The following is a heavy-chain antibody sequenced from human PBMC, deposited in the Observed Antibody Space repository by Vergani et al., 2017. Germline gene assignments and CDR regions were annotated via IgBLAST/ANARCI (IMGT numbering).Heavy chain of an antibody. CDR3: ARDNKQLRPRAFDL. CDR2: IYYTGSS. CDR1: GGDVSTTTYY. D-gene: IGHD4-23*01. V-gene: IGHV4-39*02. Sequence: QLQLQESGPGLMKPSETLSLTCVVSGGDVSTTTYYWGWIRQPPGQGLQWIGSIYYTGSSYYNPSLKSRVAISVDTSKNHFSLKLNSLTVTDTAVYYCARDNKQLRPRAFDLWGQGTMVTVSS. J-gene: IGHJ3*01.